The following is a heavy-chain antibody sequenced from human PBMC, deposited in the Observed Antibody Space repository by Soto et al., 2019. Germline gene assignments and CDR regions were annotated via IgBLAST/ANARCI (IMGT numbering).Heavy chain of an antibody. D-gene: IGHD3-10*01. Sequence: DVQLLESGGGLVQPGGSLRLSCAASGFAFSDFPMSWSRQAPGKGLEWVSSIGVNGGDIHYEDAVQGRFTVSRDASKNTFYLQMDSLGAEDTATFYCASLGGSSTYYNGYWGRGTLVTVSS. CDR1: GFAFSDFP. CDR3: ASLGGSSTYYNGY. CDR2: IGVNGGDI. V-gene: IGHV3-23*01. J-gene: IGHJ4*02.